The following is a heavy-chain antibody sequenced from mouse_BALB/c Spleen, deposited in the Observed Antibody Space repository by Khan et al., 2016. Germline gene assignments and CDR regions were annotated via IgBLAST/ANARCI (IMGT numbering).Heavy chain of an antibody. CDR1: GFNIKDTY. V-gene: IGHV14-3*02. Sequence: EVQLQESGAELVKPGASVKLSCTASGFNIKDTYMPWVKQRPEQGLEWIGRIAPANVNTKYDPKFQGKTTITAATSSNTTYLQLSSLTSEDSGVEYCTREGYYPYWGQGTTLTVSS. CDR3: TREGYYPY. CDR2: IAPANVNT. J-gene: IGHJ2*01. D-gene: IGHD2-3*01.